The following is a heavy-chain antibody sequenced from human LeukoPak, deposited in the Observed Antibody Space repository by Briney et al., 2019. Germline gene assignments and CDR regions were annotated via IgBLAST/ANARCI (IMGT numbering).Heavy chain of an antibody. CDR1: GFTFRSYA. D-gene: IGHD1-26*01. CDR3: ARGIVGAHDY. V-gene: IGHV3-74*01. J-gene: IGHJ4*02. Sequence: PGGSLRLSCAASGFTFRSYAVHWVRQAPGKGLVWVSRINNDGSSTAYADSVRGRFTISRDNAKNTLYLQMNSLRAEDTAVYYCARGIVGAHDYWGQGTLVTVSS. CDR2: INNDGSST.